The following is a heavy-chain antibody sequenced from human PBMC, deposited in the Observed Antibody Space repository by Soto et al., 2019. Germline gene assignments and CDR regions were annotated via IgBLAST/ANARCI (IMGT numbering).Heavy chain of an antibody. CDR1: GGSIGTYY. D-gene: IGHD3-9*01. J-gene: IGHJ4*02. CDR2: IYYRGNT. Sequence: PSETLSLTCTVSGGSIGTYYWSWVRQPPGKGLEWIGYIYYRGNTNYNPSLKSRVTISLDTPKNQFSLKLSSVTAADTAVYYCARHPGYYDILTGYTTYYFDDWGQRILVTVSS. V-gene: IGHV4-59*08. CDR3: ARHPGYYDILTGYTTYYFDD.